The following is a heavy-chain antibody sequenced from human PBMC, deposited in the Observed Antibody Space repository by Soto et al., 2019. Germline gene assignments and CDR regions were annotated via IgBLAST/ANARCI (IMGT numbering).Heavy chain of an antibody. V-gene: IGHV3-23*01. CDR3: AKYAGDIVVVVAAGRFDY. J-gene: IGHJ4*02. CDR1: GFTFSSYA. D-gene: IGHD2-15*01. Sequence: LRLSCAASGFTFSSYAMSWVRQAPGKGLEWVSAISGSGGSTYYADSVKGRFTISRDNSKNTLYLQMNSLRAEDTAVYYCAKYAGDIVVVVAAGRFDYWGQGTLVTVSS. CDR2: ISGSGGST.